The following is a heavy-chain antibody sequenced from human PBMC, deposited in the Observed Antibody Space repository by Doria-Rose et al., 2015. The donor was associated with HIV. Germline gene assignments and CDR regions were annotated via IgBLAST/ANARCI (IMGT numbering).Heavy chain of an antibody. Sequence: QVQLQESGPGLVKPSQTLSLTCAVSGASITRVSRYWSWIRQHPGKGLEWIGNIYYSGSTFYKPSLKSRITISLATSTNRFSLKLSSVTAADTATYFCASGEDTSNSGMAFDIWGQGTMVTVSS. J-gene: IGHJ3*02. D-gene: IGHD3-10*01. CDR3: ASGEDTSNSGMAFDI. CDR2: IYYSGST. V-gene: IGHV4-31*02. CDR1: GASITRVSRY.